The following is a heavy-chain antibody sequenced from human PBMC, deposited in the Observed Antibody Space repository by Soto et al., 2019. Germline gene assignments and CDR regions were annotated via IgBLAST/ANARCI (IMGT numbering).Heavy chain of an antibody. CDR1: GFTFSSYA. D-gene: IGHD1-26*01. CDR2: ISGSGGST. J-gene: IGHJ4*02. V-gene: IGHV3-23*01. Sequence: GGSLRLSCAASGFTFSSYAMGWVRQAPGKGLEWVSGISGSGGSTYYADSVKGRFTISRDESKNTLYLQMNSLRAEDTAIFYCARDPFGYYVNYFDNWGQGTLVTVSS. CDR3: ARDPFGYYVNYFDN.